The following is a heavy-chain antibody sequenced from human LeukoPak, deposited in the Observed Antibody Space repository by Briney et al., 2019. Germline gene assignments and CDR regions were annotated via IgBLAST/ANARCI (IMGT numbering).Heavy chain of an antibody. CDR1: GFTFSSYA. J-gene: IGHJ5*02. Sequence: GGSLRLSCAASGFTFSSYAMSWVRQAPGKGLEWVSAISGSGGSTYHADSVKGRFTISRDNSKNTLYLQMNSLRAEDTAVYYCAKSPRRGELLRFWFDPWGQGTLVTVSS. V-gene: IGHV3-23*01. CDR2: ISGSGGST. D-gene: IGHD1-26*01. CDR3: AKSPRRGELLRFWFDP.